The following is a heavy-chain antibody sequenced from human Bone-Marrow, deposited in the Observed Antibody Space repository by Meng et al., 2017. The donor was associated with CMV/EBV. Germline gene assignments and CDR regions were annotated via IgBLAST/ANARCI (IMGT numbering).Heavy chain of an antibody. V-gene: IGHV3-30*02. CDR1: GFAFSGFG. CDR2: IQYDGRDK. J-gene: IGHJ4*01. CDR3: AYYSSSGYYFDF. D-gene: IGHD2-2*01. Sequence: GGSLRLSCVASGFAFSGFGMHWVRQGPGKGLEWVAFIQYDGRDKYYADSVKGRFTISRDNSRNTVYLYMKSLRFEDTALYYCAYYSSSGYYFDFWGHGTLVTVSS.